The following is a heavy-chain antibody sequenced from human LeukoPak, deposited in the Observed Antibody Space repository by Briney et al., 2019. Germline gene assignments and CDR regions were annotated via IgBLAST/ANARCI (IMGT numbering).Heavy chain of an antibody. Sequence: GGSLRLSCAASGFTVSSNYMSWVRQAPGKGLEWVSVIYSGGSTYYADSVKGRFTLSRDNFKNTLYLQMNSLRAEDTAVYYCARVVLYYDFWSAYFHDWGQGTLVTVSS. CDR3: ARVVLYYDFWSAYFHD. D-gene: IGHD3-3*01. V-gene: IGHV3-66*01. J-gene: IGHJ4*02. CDR2: IYSGGST. CDR1: GFTVSSNY.